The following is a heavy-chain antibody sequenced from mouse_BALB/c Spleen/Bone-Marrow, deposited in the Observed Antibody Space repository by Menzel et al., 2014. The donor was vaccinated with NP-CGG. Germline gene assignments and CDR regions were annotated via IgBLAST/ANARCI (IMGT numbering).Heavy chain of an antibody. CDR2: IWAGGST. D-gene: IGHD2-13*01. CDR1: GFSLSHYG. CDR3: ARVGDSDYATDY. V-gene: IGHV2-9*02. Sequence: VQLQESGPGLVAPSQSLSITCTVSGFSLSHYGVHWVRQPPGKGLEWLGVIWAGGSTNYISALMSRLTISKDNSKSQVFLKMHSLQTDDTAMYFCARVGDSDYATDYWDQGTSVTVSS. J-gene: IGHJ4*01.